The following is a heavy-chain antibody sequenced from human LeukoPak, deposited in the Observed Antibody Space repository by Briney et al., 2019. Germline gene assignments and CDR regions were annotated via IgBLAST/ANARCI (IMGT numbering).Heavy chain of an antibody. V-gene: IGHV3-30*03. Sequence: GGSLRLSCAASGFTFSSYGMHWVRQAPGKGLEWVALISYDGSNKYYADSVKGRFTISRDNSKNTLYLQMNSLRAEDTAVYYCATEQLAAAGTVLDYWGQGTLVTVSS. CDR2: ISYDGSNK. J-gene: IGHJ4*02. CDR1: GFTFSSYG. D-gene: IGHD6-13*01. CDR3: ATEQLAAAGTVLDY.